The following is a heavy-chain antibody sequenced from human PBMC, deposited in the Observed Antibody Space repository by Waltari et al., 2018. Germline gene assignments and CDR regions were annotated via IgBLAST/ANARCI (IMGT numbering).Heavy chain of an antibody. J-gene: IGHJ6*02. CDR2: IKPDGSER. CDR3: SRSLDA. CDR1: GFTFSNAW. Sequence: EVQLGESGGGLVQPGGSLRISCAASGFTFSNAWMEWVRQAPGKGLEWVANIKPDGSERYSVDSVKGRFTISRDNAKNSVYLQMNSLRAEDTAVYYCSRSLDAWGQGTTVTVSS. V-gene: IGHV3-7*03.